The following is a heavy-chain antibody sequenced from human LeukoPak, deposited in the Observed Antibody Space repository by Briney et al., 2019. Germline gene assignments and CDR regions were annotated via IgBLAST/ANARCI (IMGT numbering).Heavy chain of an antibody. V-gene: IGHV1-18*01. CDR3: ARDRAYYDLFSGYYRDAFDI. D-gene: IGHD3-3*01. CDR2: ISAYSGDT. J-gene: IGHJ3*02. CDR1: GYTFSSYG. Sequence: VASVKVSCKASGYTFSSYGISWVRQAPGQGLEWMGWISAYSGDTDYAQKVQGRVTLTTDTSTSTAYMELRSLKYDDSAVYYCARDRAYYDLFSGYYRDAFDIWGQGTRVTVSS.